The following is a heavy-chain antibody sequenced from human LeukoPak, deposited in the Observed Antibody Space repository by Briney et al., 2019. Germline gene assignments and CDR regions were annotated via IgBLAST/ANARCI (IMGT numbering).Heavy chain of an antibody. CDR3: AKPIVGATKGRFFDY. V-gene: IGHV3-23*01. J-gene: IGHJ4*02. CDR2: ISGSGGST. D-gene: IGHD1-26*01. CDR1: GFTFSSYG. Sequence: GGSLRLSCAASGFTFSSYGMSWVRQAPGKGLEWVSAISGSGGSTYYADSVKGRFTISRDNSKNTLYLQMNSLRAEDTAVYYCAKPIVGATKGRFFDYWGQGTLVTVSS.